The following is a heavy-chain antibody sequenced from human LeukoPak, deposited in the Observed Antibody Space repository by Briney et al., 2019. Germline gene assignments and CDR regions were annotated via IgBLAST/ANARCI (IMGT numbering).Heavy chain of an antibody. J-gene: IGHJ4*02. CDR1: GYTFSSCA. CDR2: IDTKAGNP. D-gene: IGHD3-22*01. Sequence: GASVKVSCKASGYTFSSCAINWVRQAPGQGLEYMGWIDTKAGNPTYAQGFTGRFVFSLDTSVSTAYLQISSLKAEDTAVYYCAIHPSDSSGYFSYWGQGALVIVSS. CDR3: AIHPSDSSGYFSY. V-gene: IGHV7-4-1*02.